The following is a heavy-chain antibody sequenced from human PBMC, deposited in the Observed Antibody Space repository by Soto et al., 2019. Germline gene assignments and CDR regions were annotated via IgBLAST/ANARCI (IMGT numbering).Heavy chain of an antibody. CDR1: GFTFSSYC. Sequence: EVQLVESGGGLAQPGGSLRLSCAASGFTFSSYCMHWLRQAPGKGPVWAAFICNDGNETTYADSVKGRFTISRDNAKNTLSLQVNSLTAEDTAVYYCAREQRGAFDIWGLGTMVTVSS. J-gene: IGHJ3*02. V-gene: IGHV3-74*01. D-gene: IGHD6-25*01. CDR2: ICNDGNET. CDR3: AREQRGAFDI.